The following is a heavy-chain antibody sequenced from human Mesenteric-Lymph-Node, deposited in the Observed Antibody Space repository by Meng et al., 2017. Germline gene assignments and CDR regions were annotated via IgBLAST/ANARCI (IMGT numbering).Heavy chain of an antibody. CDR1: GGSISSYY. Sequence: SETLSLTCTVSGGSISSYYWSWIRQPAGKGLEWIGRIYTSGSTNYNPSLKSRVTMSVDASKNQFSLKLSSVTAADTAVYYCARDIGTTVTGAYYFDYWGQGTLVTVSS. CDR2: IYTSGST. CDR3: ARDIGTTVTGAYYFDY. D-gene: IGHD4-17*01. V-gene: IGHV4-4*07. J-gene: IGHJ4*02.